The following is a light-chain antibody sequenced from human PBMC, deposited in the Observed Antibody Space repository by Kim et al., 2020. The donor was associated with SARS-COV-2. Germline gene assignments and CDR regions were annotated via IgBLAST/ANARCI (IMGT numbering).Light chain of an antibody. CDR1: NMGQKR. Sequence: APGKTAPIPCGGNNMGQKRVHWYQQRPGQAPILVMYYDSDRPSGIPERFSGSNSGNTATLTISRVEAEDEADYYCQVWDSSSDRGVFGTGTKVTVL. V-gene: IGLV3-21*04. CDR2: YDS. J-gene: IGLJ1*01. CDR3: QVWDSSSDRGV.